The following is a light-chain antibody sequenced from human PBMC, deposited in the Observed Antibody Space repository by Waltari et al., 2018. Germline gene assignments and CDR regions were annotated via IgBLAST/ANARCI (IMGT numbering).Light chain of an antibody. CDR1: QGVSRT. CDR3: QHYVRLPAT. CDR2: GAS. Sequence: EIVLTQSPGTLSLSPGGRGTLSCRASQGVSRTLAWYQQKPGQALKLLIYGASIRATGIPDRFTGSGSGTDFSLTISSLEPEDFAIYLCQHYVRLPATFGQGTKVEIK. V-gene: IGKV3-20*01. J-gene: IGKJ1*01.